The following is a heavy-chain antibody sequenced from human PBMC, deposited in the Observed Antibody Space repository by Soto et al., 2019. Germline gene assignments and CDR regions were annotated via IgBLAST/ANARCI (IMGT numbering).Heavy chain of an antibody. D-gene: IGHD2-15*01. CDR2: IYYSGST. Sequence: QVQLQESGPGLVKPSETLSLTCTVSGGSISSYYWSWIRQPPGKGLEWIGYIYYSGSTNYNPSLKSRVTISVDTSKNQCSLKLSSVTAADTAVYYCARVAAATTYYYYGMDVWGQGTTVTVSS. V-gene: IGHV4-59*01. J-gene: IGHJ6*02. CDR3: ARVAAATTYYYYGMDV. CDR1: GGSISSYY.